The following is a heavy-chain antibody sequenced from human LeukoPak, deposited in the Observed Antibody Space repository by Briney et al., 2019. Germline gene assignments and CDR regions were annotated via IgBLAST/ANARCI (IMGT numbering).Heavy chain of an antibody. CDR1: GGSISSGGYS. CDR3: ARHRDYYDSSGLLSNAFDI. J-gene: IGHJ3*02. Sequence: SETLSLTCAVSGGSISSGGYSWSWIRQPPGKGLEWIGYIYYSGSTYYNPSLKSRVTISVDTSKNQFSLKLSSVTAADTAVYYCARHRDYYDSSGLLSNAFDIWGQGTMVTVSS. V-gene: IGHV4-30-4*07. CDR2: IYYSGST. D-gene: IGHD3-22*01.